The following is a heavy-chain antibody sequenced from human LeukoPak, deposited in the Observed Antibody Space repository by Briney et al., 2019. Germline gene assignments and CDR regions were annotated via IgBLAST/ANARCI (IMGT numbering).Heavy chain of an antibody. Sequence: GASVKVSCKASGYTFTSYGISWVRQAPGQGLEWMGWISAYNGNTNYAQKLQGRVTMTTDTSTSTAYMELRSLRSDDTAVYYCARDRPPGVYSSGWYNPFDYWGQGTLVTVSS. CDR3: ARDRPPGVYSSGWYNPFDY. V-gene: IGHV1-18*01. CDR2: ISAYNGNT. CDR1: GYTFTSYG. J-gene: IGHJ4*02. D-gene: IGHD6-19*01.